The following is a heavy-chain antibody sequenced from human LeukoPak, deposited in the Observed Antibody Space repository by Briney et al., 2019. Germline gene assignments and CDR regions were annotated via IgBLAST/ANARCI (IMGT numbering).Heavy chain of an antibody. Sequence: GGSLRLSCAASGFTFDDYAMHWVRQAPGKGLEWVSGFSWNSGSIGYADSVKGRFTISRDNAKNSLYLQMNSLRAEDTALYYCAKGNLAAAGTAFDYWGQGTLVTVSS. CDR1: GFTFDDYA. D-gene: IGHD6-13*01. CDR3: AKGNLAAAGTAFDY. CDR2: FSWNSGSI. J-gene: IGHJ4*02. V-gene: IGHV3-9*01.